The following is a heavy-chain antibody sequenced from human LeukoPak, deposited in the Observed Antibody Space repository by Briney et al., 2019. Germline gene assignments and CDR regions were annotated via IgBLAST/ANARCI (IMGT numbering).Heavy chain of an antibody. CDR2: IFYGGST. Sequence: SETLSLTCTVSGGSISSSSYYWGWIRQPPGKGLEWIGNIFYGGSTYYNPSLKSRVTISVATPKNQLSLELSSVTAADTAVYYCARVAHSGGYYFDFWGQGARSPSP. J-gene: IGHJ4*02. V-gene: IGHV4-39*07. CDR3: ARVAHSGGYYFDF. D-gene: IGHD2-15*01. CDR1: GGSISSSSYY.